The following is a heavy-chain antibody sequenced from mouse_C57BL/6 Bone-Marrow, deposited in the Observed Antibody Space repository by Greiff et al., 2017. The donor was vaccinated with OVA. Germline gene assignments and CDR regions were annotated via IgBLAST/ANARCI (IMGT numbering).Heavy chain of an antibody. Sequence: EVQLVESGGGLVQPGGSLKLSCAASGFTFSDFYMYWIRQTPEKRLEWVAYISNGGGSTYYPDTVKGRFTHSRDNAKNTLYLQMSRLKSEDTAMYYCARLDAMDYWGQGTSVTVSS. CDR1: GFTFSDFY. CDR3: ARLDAMDY. J-gene: IGHJ4*01. V-gene: IGHV5-12*01. CDR2: ISNGGGST.